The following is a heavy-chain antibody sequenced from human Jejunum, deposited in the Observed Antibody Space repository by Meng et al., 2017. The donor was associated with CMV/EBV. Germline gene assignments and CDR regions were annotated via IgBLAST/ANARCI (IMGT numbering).Heavy chain of an antibody. CDR3: APGFRSWSGSYSS. J-gene: IGHJ4*02. CDR2: ITHSGST. D-gene: IGHD1-26*01. CDR1: GAPLSGY. Sequence: QVHLQQWGAGLLNPSGPQSLTLVVYGAPLSGYWGWVRQPPGKGLEWIGEITHSGSTNYNVSLKSQVTISIDPSKNQFSLKLSSVTATDTAVYYCAPGFRSWSGSYSSWGQGTLVTVSS. V-gene: IGHV4-34*01.